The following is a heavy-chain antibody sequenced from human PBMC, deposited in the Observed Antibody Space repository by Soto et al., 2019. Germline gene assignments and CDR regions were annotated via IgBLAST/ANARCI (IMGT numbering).Heavy chain of an antibody. CDR2: IKQDGSEK. CDR1: GFTFSSYW. V-gene: IGHV3-7*01. D-gene: IGHD2-15*01. J-gene: IGHJ4*02. Sequence: GGSLRLSCAASGFTFSSYWMSWVRQAPGKGLEWVANIKQDGSEKYYVDSVKGRFTISRDNAKNSLYLQMNSLRAEDTAVYYCARDKRYCSGGSCYRLDYWGQGTLVTVS. CDR3: ARDKRYCSGGSCYRLDY.